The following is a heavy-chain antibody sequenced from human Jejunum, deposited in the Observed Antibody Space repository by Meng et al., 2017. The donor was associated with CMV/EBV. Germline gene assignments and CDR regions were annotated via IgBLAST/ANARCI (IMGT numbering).Heavy chain of an antibody. CDR3: ARGLVPRGLDYLDP. J-gene: IGHJ5*02. Sequence: SGYTFTSYGVTWVRQAPGQGLEWVGWISAYNGDTSYAQKFQGRVTMTTDRSTTTAYMELRSLTSGDTAVYYCARGLVPRGLDYLDPWGQGTLVTVSS. CDR1: GYTFTSYG. CDR2: ISAYNGDT. V-gene: IGHV1-18*01. D-gene: IGHD3-10*01.